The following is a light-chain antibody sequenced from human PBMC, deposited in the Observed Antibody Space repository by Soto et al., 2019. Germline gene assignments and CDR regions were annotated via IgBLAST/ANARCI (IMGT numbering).Light chain of an antibody. CDR1: SSDVGGYNY. CDR2: EVT. J-gene: IGLJ1*01. V-gene: IGLV2-8*01. Sequence: QSALTQPPSASGSPGQSVTISCTGTSSDVGGYNYVSWYQHHPGKAPKLMIYEVTKRPSGVPDRFSGSKSGDTAFLTVSGLLAEDEADYYCASYAGSNKVFGTGTKLTVL. CDR3: ASYAGSNKV.